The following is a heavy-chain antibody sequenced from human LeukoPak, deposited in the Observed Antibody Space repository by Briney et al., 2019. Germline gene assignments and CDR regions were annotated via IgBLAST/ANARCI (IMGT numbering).Heavy chain of an antibody. Sequence: GRSLRLSCATSGFTFSHYGMHWVRQAPGKGLEWVAVIWNDGSNKYYGDSVKGRFTISRDNSKNTLYLQMNNLTVEDTAVYYCAKDAQRGFDYSNSLEHWGQGTLVTVSS. D-gene: IGHD4-11*01. CDR1: GFTFSHYG. CDR2: IWNDGSNK. J-gene: IGHJ5*02. V-gene: IGHV3-33*06. CDR3: AKDAQRGFDYSNSLEH.